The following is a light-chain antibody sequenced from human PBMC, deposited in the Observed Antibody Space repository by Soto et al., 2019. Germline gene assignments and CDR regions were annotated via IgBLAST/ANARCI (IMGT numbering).Light chain of an antibody. Sequence: DIQVTQSPSFLSASVGDRVTITCRARQGISSYLAWYQQKPGKAPKLLIYDASTLQSGVPSRFSGSGSGTEFTLPISRPQPQEFATYYCQQLNSYPPFTFGPGTKVDIK. CDR1: QGISSY. V-gene: IGKV1-9*01. CDR2: DAS. CDR3: QQLNSYPPFT. J-gene: IGKJ3*01.